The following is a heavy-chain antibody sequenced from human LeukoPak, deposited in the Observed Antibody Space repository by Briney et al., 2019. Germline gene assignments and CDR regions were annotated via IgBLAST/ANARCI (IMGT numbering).Heavy chain of an antibody. CDR3: ARERITMVRGTQYNWFDP. V-gene: IGHV1-46*01. J-gene: IGHJ5*02. CDR2: INPSGGST. CDR1: GYTFTSYY. D-gene: IGHD3-10*01. Sequence: GASVKVSCKASGYTFTSYYMHWVRQAPGQGLEWMGIINPSGGSTSYAQKFQDRVTMTRDTSTSTVYMELSSLRSQDTAVYYCARERITMVRGTQYNWFDPWGQGTLVTVSS.